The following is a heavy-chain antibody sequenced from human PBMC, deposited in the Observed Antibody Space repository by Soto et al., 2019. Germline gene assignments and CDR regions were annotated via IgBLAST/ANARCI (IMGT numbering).Heavy chain of an antibody. CDR3: ARAPRHQLRLQGLYYYYMDV. Sequence: QVQLQQWGAGLLKPSETLSLTCAVYGGSFSGYYWCWIRQPPGKGLEWIGEINHSGSTNYNPSLKSRVTISVDTSKNQFSLKLSSVTAADTAVYYCARAPRHQLRLQGLYYYYMDVWGKGTTVTVSS. V-gene: IGHV4-34*01. CDR2: INHSGST. J-gene: IGHJ6*03. D-gene: IGHD3-3*01. CDR1: GGSFSGYY.